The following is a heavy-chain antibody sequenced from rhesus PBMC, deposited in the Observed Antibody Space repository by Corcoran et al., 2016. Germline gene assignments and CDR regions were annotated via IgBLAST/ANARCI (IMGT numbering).Heavy chain of an antibody. V-gene: IGHV4S5*01. CDR2: IGGSRGRP. J-gene: IGHJ5-2*02. D-gene: IGHD3-3*01. CDR1: GGSISGYY. Sequence: QVQLEESGPGLVKPSETLSLTCAVSGGSISGYYWNWIRQPPGTGLEWIGYIGGSRGRPDYNPSHKSRVTIAKDTTKNQLSLRLSSVTAADTAVYYCASQLYYNIWTGYYNSLDVWGRGVLVTVSS. CDR3: ASQLYYNIWTGYYNSLDV.